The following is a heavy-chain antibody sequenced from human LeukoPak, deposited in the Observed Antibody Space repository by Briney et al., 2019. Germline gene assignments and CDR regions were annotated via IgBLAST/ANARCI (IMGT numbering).Heavy chain of an antibody. CDR3: ARKYCSGGTCYTGILEY. D-gene: IGHD2-15*01. CDR1: GFTVSSNH. Sequence: PGGSLRLSCAASGFTVSSNHMSWVRQAPGKGLEWVSLIYSDGSTYYADSVKGRFTISRDNSKNTLYLQMNSLRAEDTAVYHCARKYCSGGTCYTGILEYWGQGTLVTVSS. V-gene: IGHV3-53*01. CDR2: IYSDGST. J-gene: IGHJ4*02.